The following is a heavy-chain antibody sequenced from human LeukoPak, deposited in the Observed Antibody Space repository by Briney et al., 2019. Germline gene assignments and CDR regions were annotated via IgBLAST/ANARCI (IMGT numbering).Heavy chain of an antibody. Sequence: GASVKVSCKASGYTFTGYYMHWVPQAPGQGLEWMGWINPNSGGTNYAQKFQGRVTMTRDTSISTAYMELSRLRSDDTAEYYCASSDLAGQPVDYWGQGTLVTVSS. CDR1: GYTFTGYY. CDR3: ASSDLAGQPVDY. J-gene: IGHJ4*02. V-gene: IGHV1-2*02. D-gene: IGHD3-10*01. CDR2: INPNSGGT.